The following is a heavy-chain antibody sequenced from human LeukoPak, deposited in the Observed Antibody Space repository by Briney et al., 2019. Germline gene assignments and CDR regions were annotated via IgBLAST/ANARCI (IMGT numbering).Heavy chain of an antibody. Sequence: GGSLRLSCAASGFTFSISWMHWVRQAPGKGLAWVSHINSDGSSTDYADSVRGRFTISRDNAKNSLFLQMNSLRAEDTAVYYCARDGRNGYEDDYWGQGTLVTVSS. V-gene: IGHV3-74*01. CDR1: GFTFSISW. J-gene: IGHJ4*02. D-gene: IGHD5-12*01. CDR2: INSDGSST. CDR3: ARDGRNGYEDDY.